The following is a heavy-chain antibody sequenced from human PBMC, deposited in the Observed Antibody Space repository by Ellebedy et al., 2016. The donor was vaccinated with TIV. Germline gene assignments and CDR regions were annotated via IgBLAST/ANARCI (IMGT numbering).Heavy chain of an antibody. D-gene: IGHD3-22*01. Sequence: GESLKISCAASGFTLSDHYMDWVRQAPGKGLEWVGRSRDKANSYTTDYAASVKGRFTISRDDSQSSLYLQMNSLKTEDTALYDCCRVEGGGFYAYWGQGTLVTVSS. CDR3: CRVEGGGFYAY. CDR1: GFTLSDHY. CDR2: SRDKANSYTT. V-gene: IGHV3-72*01. J-gene: IGHJ4*02.